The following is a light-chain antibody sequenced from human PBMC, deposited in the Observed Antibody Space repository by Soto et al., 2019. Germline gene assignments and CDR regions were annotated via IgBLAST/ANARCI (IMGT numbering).Light chain of an antibody. CDR2: KAS. CDR1: QSISSW. V-gene: IGKV1-5*03. J-gene: IGKJ2*01. Sequence: DIQMTQSPSTLSASVGDRVTITCRASQSISSWLAWYQQKPGKAPKLLIHKASDLQSGVPSRFSGSGSGTEFTLTISSLQPDDFATYYSQQYSSNPYIFGQGTKLEIK. CDR3: QQYSSNPYI.